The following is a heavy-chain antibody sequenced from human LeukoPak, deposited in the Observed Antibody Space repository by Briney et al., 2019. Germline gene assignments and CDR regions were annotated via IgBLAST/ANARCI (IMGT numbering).Heavy chain of an antibody. D-gene: IGHD6-13*01. CDR2: INPSSGGT. V-gene: IGHV1-2*02. CDR3: ARDRGSSWYVDY. Sequence: ASVKVSCKTSGYTFTSYYIHWVRQAPGQGLEWMGWINPSSGGTEYAQKFQGRVTMTGDTSISTAYMELSRLRSDDTAVYYCARDRGSSWYVDYWGQGTLITVSS. J-gene: IGHJ4*02. CDR1: GYTFTSYY.